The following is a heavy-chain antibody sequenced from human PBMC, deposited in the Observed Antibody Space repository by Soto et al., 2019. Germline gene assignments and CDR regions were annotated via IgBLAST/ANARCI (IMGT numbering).Heavy chain of an antibody. CDR3: ARGWGYDSSDYYYAY. CDR1: GGTCSRHA. Sequence: QVQLVQSGAEVRKPGSSVKVSCKASGGTCSRHAISWVRQSPGQGLEWMGGIIPIFGTANHAQKFQGRVKIIADESTSTAYMELSSLRSEDTAIYYCARGWGYDSSDYYYAYWGQGTLVIVSA. V-gene: IGHV1-69*01. J-gene: IGHJ4*02. D-gene: IGHD3-22*01. CDR2: IIPIFGTA.